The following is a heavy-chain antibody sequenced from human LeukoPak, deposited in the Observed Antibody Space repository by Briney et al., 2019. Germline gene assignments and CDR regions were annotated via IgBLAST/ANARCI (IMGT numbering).Heavy chain of an antibody. Sequence: ASVKVSCKASGYTFTSYYMHWVRQAPGQGLEWMGWISAYNGNTNYAQKLQGRVTMTTDTSTSTAYMELRSLRSDDTAVYYCARDHTAGSGNWFDPWGQGTLVTVSS. CDR1: GYTFTSYY. J-gene: IGHJ5*02. D-gene: IGHD2-15*01. CDR3: ARDHTAGSGNWFDP. CDR2: ISAYNGNT. V-gene: IGHV1-18*01.